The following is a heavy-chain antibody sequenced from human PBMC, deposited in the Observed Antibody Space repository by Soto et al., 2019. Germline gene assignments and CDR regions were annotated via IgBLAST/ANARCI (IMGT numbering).Heavy chain of an antibody. CDR3: AKTCGYDFWSAESWFDT. CDR1: GFTFSSYW. CDR2: INSYGSST. V-gene: IGHV3-74*01. J-gene: IGHJ5*01. Sequence: EVQLGESGGGIVQPGGSLRLSCAASGFTFSSYWMHWVRQAPGKGLVWVSRINSYGSSTSYADSVKGRFTISRDNAKNTVYLPRISLRAEDTAVYYCAKTCGYDFWSAESWFDTWCHGTLVTLSS. D-gene: IGHD3-3*01.